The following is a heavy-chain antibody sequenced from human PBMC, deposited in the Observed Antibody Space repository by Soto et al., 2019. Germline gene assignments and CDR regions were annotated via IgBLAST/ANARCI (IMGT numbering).Heavy chain of an antibody. CDR3: AKGPIFGVENIYDY. J-gene: IGHJ4*02. Sequence: DVQLLESGGDLVQPGGALRLSCAASGFTFSSYAMSWVLQAPVKGLEWVSSMSGAGRSSYDADSVKGRFTNSRDTSKNTLYQQMNNLRAEDTALYYCAKGPIFGVENIYDYWGQGTLVTVSS. CDR2: MSGAGRSS. V-gene: IGHV3-23*01. D-gene: IGHD3-3*01. CDR1: GFTFSSYA.